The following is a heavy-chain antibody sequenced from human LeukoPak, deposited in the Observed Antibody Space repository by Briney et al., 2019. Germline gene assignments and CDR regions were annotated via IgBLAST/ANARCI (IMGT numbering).Heavy chain of an antibody. CDR3: ARGTFGDTAMDLLDY. J-gene: IGHJ4*02. V-gene: IGHV3-48*03. CDR2: ISRSGGTM. D-gene: IGHD5-18*01. Sequence: GGSLRLSCAASGFTFGSYEMNWVRQAPGKGLEWVSYISRSGGTMFHADSVRGRFTISRDNAKNSLYLQMNSLRVEDTALYYCARGTFGDTAMDLLDYWGQGTLVTVSS. CDR1: GFTFGSYE.